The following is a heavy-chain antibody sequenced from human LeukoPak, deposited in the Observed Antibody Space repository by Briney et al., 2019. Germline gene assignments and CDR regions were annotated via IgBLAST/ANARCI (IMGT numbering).Heavy chain of an antibody. CDR2: IYYSGST. Sequence: PSETLSLTCTVSGGSISSSSYYWGWIRQPPGKGLEWIGSIYYSGSTYYNPSLKSRVTISVDTSKNQFSLKLSSVTAAGTAVYYCARVTEGIAGYWGQGTLVTVSS. CDR3: ARVTEGIAGY. CDR1: GGSISSSSYY. J-gene: IGHJ4*02. V-gene: IGHV4-39*07. D-gene: IGHD6-13*01.